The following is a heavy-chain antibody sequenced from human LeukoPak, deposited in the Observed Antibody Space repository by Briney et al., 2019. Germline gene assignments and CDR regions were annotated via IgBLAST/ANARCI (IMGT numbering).Heavy chain of an antibody. CDR3: ARENYYYYSSGFYYCSYIDV. CDR2: IYSSGST. V-gene: IGHV4-4*07. D-gene: IGHD3-22*01. J-gene: IGHJ6*03. CDR1: GGSISSYY. Sequence: SETLSLTCTVSGGSISSYYWTWIRQPAGKGLEWIGRIYSSGSTNYNPSLKSRLAMSVDTSKNHFSLKLSSVTAADTAVYYCARENYYYYSSGFYYCSYIDVWGKGTSVTISS.